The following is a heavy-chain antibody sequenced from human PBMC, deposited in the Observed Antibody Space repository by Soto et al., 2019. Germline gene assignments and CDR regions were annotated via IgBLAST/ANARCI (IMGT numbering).Heavy chain of an antibody. J-gene: IGHJ5*02. CDR3: ARRVTMASVTAGNDNWFDP. CDR1: GGSISTYT. D-gene: IGHD2-21*02. CDR2: IYYSGTT. V-gene: IGHV4-59*08. Sequence: SETLSLTCTVSGGSISTYTWNWIRQPPGKGLEWIGYIYYSGTTYYNPSLNSRVTMSVDTSKNQFSLKLSSVTAADTAVYYCARRVTMASVTAGNDNWFDPWGQGTLVTVS.